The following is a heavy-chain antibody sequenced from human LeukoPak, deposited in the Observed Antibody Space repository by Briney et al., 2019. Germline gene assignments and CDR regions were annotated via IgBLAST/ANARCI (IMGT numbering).Heavy chain of an antibody. CDR1: GGSISSYY. CDR3: ARTYYYGSGSYYLDY. D-gene: IGHD3-10*01. Sequence: SATLSLTCTVSGGSISSYYWSWIRQPPGKGLEWIGYIYYSGSTNYNPSLKSRVTISVDTSKNQFSLKLSSVTAADTAVYYCARTYYYGSGSYYLDYWGQGILVTVSS. V-gene: IGHV4-59*01. CDR2: IYYSGST. J-gene: IGHJ4*02.